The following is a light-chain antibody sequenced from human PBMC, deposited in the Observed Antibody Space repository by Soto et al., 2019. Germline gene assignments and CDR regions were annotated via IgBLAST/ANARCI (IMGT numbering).Light chain of an antibody. CDR1: QSVSSSY. V-gene: IGKV3-20*01. J-gene: IGKJ4*01. CDR3: QQYVSSSLT. CDR2: GTS. Sequence: EIVLTQSPGTLSLSPGERVTLSCRASQSVSSSYLAWYQQKPGQAPRLLIYGTSFRATGIPDRFSGSGSGTDFTLTISRLEPEDSAVYYCQQYVSSSLTFGGGARVEIK.